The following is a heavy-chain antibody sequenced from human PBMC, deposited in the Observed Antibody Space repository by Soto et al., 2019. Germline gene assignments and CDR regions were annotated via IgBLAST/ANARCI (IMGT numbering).Heavy chain of an antibody. CDR1: GFTFSSYA. CDR2: ISYDGSNK. V-gene: IGHV3-30-3*01. Sequence: GGSLRLSCAASGFTFSSYAMHWVRQAPGKGLEWVAVISYDGSNKYYADSVKGRFTISRDNSKNTLYLQMNSLRAEDTAVYYCARDLYYYDSSGDQFDYWGQRTLVTGSS. CDR3: ARDLYYYDSSGDQFDY. J-gene: IGHJ4*02. D-gene: IGHD3-22*01.